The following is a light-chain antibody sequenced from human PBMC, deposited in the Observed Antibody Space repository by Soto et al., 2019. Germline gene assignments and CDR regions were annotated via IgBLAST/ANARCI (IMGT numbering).Light chain of an antibody. CDR3: QQRFSWPPT. CDR1: QSVSRY. CDR2: DTS. V-gene: IGKV3-11*01. Sequence: EIGLTQSPATLSLSPGDRATLSCRASQSVSRYLAWYQQKPGQAPRLLIHDTSTRATGVPDTFSGRGSGTEFTLTISSLEPEDSAKYYCQQRFSWPPTFGGGTHVEIK. J-gene: IGKJ4*01.